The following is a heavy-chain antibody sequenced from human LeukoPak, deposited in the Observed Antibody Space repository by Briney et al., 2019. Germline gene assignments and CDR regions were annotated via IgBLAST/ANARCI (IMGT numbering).Heavy chain of an antibody. CDR3: ARALRLGWTGVDY. D-gene: IGHD6-19*01. CDR1: GDSVSSPSAA. J-gene: IGHJ4*02. V-gene: IGHV6-1*01. Sequence: SQTLSLTCAISGDSVSSPSAAWNWLRQSPSGGLEWLGRTYYRSKWYNDYAVSVKSRITINPDTSKNQFSLQLNPVTPEDTAVYYCARALRLGWTGVDYWGQGTLVTVSS. CDR2: TYYRSKWYN.